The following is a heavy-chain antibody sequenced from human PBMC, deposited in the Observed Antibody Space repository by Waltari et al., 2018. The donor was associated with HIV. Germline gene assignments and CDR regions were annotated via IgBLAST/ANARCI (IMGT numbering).Heavy chain of an antibody. J-gene: IGHJ4*02. CDR3: AKSTFLVVMPADYFVV. V-gene: IGHV4-4*07. CDR1: GACIRCFY. CDR2: MYVGGTP. Sequence: VRVQESGPGLGRPSATLSLTCSGYGACIRCFYWCWIRQIVTRNGHVAEKWEWLGRMYVGGTPDYRGGVNNRLTMSTDTSTHEVFLKLKSVTAVHTAMYDCAKSTFLVVMPADYFVVWGPGTLVT. D-gene: IGHD3-3*02.